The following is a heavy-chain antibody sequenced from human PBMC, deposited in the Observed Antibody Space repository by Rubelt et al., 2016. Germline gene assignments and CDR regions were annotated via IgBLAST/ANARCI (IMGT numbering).Heavy chain of an antibody. D-gene: IGHD6-6*01. CDR1: GFTFSAHY. V-gene: IGHV3-72*01. CDR3: ARAPGARIADRSVWFDP. J-gene: IGHJ5*02. CDR2: TRNKAKSYST. Sequence: EVQLVESGGGLVQPGGSLRLSCAASGFTFSAHYMDWVRQAPGKGLEWVGRTRNKAKSYSTDYAASVKGRFTISRDDSKTSLYLQMNSRKTEDTAVYYCARAPGARIADRSVWFDPWGQGTLVTVSS.